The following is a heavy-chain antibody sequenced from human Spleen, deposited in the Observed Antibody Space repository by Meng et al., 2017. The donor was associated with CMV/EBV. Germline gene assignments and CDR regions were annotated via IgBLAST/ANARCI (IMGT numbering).Heavy chain of an antibody. V-gene: IGHV1-18*04. D-gene: IGHD5-24*01. CDR2: ISGCDGDT. CDR1: GYTFTNYG. J-gene: IGHJ2*01. CDR3: ARGEMADPYWYFDL. Sequence: KAAGYTFTNYGVTWVRQAPGQGLGWMGWISGCDGDTRYAQRFQGRVALTTDTSTGTAYMELRSLRSDDTAIYFCARGEMADPYWYFDLWGRGTLVTVSS.